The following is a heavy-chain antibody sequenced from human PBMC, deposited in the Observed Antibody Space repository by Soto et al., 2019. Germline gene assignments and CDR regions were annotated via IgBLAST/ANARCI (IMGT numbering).Heavy chain of an antibody. V-gene: IGHV4-34*01. CDR3: ARSYETTVTFDF. D-gene: IGHD4-17*01. Sequence: WTWIRQPPGKGLEWIGEINHGGSTSYNPYLKSRVTISVDTSKNQFSLQLNSVTAAATAVYYCARSYETTVTFDFWGQGTLVTVSS. J-gene: IGHJ4*02. CDR2: INHGGST.